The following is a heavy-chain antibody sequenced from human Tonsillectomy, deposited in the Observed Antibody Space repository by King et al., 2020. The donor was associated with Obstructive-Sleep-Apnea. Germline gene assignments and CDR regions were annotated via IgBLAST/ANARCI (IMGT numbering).Heavy chain of an antibody. V-gene: IGHV4-59*08. CDR1: GGSISSYY. CDR2: IYYSGST. CDR3: ARMPKVGCIQQWLHFDY. Sequence: QLQESGPGLVKPSETLSLTCTVSGGSISSYYWNWIRQPPGKGLEWIGYIYYSGSTNYNPSLKSRVTISVDTSKNQFSLKLSSVTAADTAVYYCARMPKVGCIQQWLHFDYWGQGTQVTVSS. D-gene: IGHD5-18*01. J-gene: IGHJ4*02.